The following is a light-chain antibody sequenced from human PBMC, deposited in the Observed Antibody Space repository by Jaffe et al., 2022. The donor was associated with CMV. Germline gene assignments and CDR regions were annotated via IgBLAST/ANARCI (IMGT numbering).Light chain of an antibody. J-gene: IGLJ3*02. Sequence: QSVLTQPPSVSGAPGQRVTISCTGSTSNIGAPYDVHWYQHLPGTAPKLLINADSDRPSGVPDRFSGSKSGTSASLAITGLQAEDEADYYCQSYDSSLSAWVFGGGTKLTVL. V-gene: IGLV1-40*01. CDR1: TSNIGAPYD. CDR3: QSYDSSLSAWV. CDR2: ADS.